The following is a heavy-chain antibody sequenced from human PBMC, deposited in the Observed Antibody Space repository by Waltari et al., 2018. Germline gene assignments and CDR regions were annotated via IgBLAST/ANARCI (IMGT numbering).Heavy chain of an antibody. CDR3: AMSKLGWNWFDP. CDR1: GGSFSGYY. J-gene: IGHJ5*02. V-gene: IGHV4-34*01. D-gene: IGHD1-26*01. CDR2: INHSGST. Sequence: QVQLQQWGAGLLKPSETLSLTCAVYGGSFSGYYWSWIRQPPGKGLEWIVEINHSGSTTHNPARTSRVSISVDASKNQFSMELSSVAVADTAVYYGAMSKLGWNWFDPWGQGTLVTVSA.